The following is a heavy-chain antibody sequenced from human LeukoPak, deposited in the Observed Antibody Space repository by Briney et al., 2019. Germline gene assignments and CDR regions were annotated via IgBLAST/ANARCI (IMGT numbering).Heavy chain of an antibody. CDR1: GFTFSSYA. D-gene: IGHD5-18*01. J-gene: IGHJ4*02. Sequence: GGSLRLSCAASGFTFSSYAMSWVRQAPGKGLEWVSAISGSGGSTYYADFVKGRFTISRDNSKNTLYLQMNSLRAEDTAVYYGASPADTAMVFDYWGQGTLVTVSS. V-gene: IGHV3-23*01. CDR2: ISGSGGST. CDR3: ASPADTAMVFDY.